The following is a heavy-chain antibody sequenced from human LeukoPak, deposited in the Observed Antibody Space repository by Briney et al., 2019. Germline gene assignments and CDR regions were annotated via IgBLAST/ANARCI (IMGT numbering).Heavy chain of an antibody. J-gene: IGHJ4*02. CDR3: ARGSGAGRIFDY. D-gene: IGHD6-19*01. CDR2: ISSSGSTI. V-gene: IGHV3-48*03. CDR1: GFTFSSYE. Sequence: PGGSLRLSCAASGFTFSSYEMNWVRQAPGKGLEWVSYISSSGSTIYYADSVKGRFTISRDNAKNSLYLQMNSLRAEDTAVYYCARGSGAGRIFDYWGQGTLVTVSS.